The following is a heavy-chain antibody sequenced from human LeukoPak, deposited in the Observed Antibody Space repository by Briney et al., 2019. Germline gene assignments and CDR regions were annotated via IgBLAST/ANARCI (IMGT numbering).Heavy chain of an antibody. J-gene: IGHJ4*02. CDR2: IYYSGST. Sequence: SETLSLTCTVSGGSISSSSYYWGWIRQPPGKGLEWIGSIYYSGSTYYNPSLKSRVTISVDTSKNQFSLKLSSVTAADTAVYYCASISGSYLFDYWGQGTLVTVSS. V-gene: IGHV4-39*07. CDR1: GGSISSSSYY. CDR3: ASISGSYLFDY. D-gene: IGHD1-26*01.